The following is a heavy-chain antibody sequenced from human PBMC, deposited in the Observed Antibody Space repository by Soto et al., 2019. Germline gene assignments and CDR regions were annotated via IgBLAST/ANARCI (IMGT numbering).Heavy chain of an antibody. J-gene: IGHJ4*02. CDR1: GGSFKSGSYS. D-gene: IGHD3-3*01. CDR3: ARDFAYFDS. Sequence: SETLSLTCTVSGGSFKSGSYSWSWLRQPPGKGLEWIGYVYHTGRTSYNPSLKSRVSISMDASKNQFSLNLDSVTAADTAVYFCARDFAYFDSWGQGTLVTVSS. V-gene: IGHV4-61*01. CDR2: VYHTGRT.